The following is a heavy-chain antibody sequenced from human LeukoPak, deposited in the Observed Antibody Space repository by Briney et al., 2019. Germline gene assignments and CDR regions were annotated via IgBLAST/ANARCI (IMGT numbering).Heavy chain of an antibody. Sequence: LGGSLRLSCAASGFTFSSYGMHWVRQAPGKGLEWVAVISYDGSNKYYADSVKGRFTISRDNSKNTLYLQMNSLRAEDTAAYYCAKVSADYYGMDVWGQGTTVTVSS. CDR1: GFTFSSYG. V-gene: IGHV3-30*18. D-gene: IGHD3-10*01. CDR2: ISYDGSNK. CDR3: AKVSADYYGMDV. J-gene: IGHJ6*02.